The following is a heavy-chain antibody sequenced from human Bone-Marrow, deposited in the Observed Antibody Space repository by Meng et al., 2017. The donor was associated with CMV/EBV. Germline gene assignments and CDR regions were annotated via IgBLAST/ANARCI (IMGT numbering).Heavy chain of an antibody. J-gene: IGHJ4*02. V-gene: IGHV3-74*01. CDR1: GFTFSGYW. Sequence: GESPKISCAASGFTFSGYWMHWVRQAPGKGLVWVSRSNSDGSSTSYADSVKGRLTIARDNAKNTLYLQMDSLRAEDTAVYYCGKSRITIFGGLDFWGQGTLVTFSS. CDR2: SNSDGSST. D-gene: IGHD3-3*01. CDR3: GKSRITIFGGLDF.